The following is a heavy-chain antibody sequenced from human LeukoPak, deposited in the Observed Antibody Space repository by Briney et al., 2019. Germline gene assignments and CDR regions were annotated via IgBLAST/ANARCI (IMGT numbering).Heavy chain of an antibody. D-gene: IGHD3-10*01. V-gene: IGHV1-18*01. CDR1: GYTFTSYG. Sequence: GASVKVSCKASGYTFTSYGISWVRQAPGQGLEWMGWISAYNGNTNYAQKLQGRVTMTTDTSTSTAYMELRSLRSDDTAVYYCAREMVVYYYGSGNYYYGVDVWGQGTTVTVSS. J-gene: IGHJ6*02. CDR2: ISAYNGNT. CDR3: AREMVVYYYGSGNYYYGVDV.